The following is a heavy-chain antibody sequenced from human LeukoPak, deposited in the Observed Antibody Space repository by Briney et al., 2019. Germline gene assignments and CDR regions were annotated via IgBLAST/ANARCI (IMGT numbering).Heavy chain of an antibody. CDR2: ISAYNGNT. CDR3: ARGHRIAAAGTPDY. J-gene: IGHJ4*02. V-gene: IGHV1-18*01. Sequence: ASVKVSCKASGYTFTSYGISWVRQAPGQGLEWMGWISAYNGNTNYAQKLQGRVTMTTDTSMSTAYMELRSLRSDDTAVYYCARGHRIAAAGTPDYWGQGTLVTVSS. CDR1: GYTFTSYG. D-gene: IGHD6-13*01.